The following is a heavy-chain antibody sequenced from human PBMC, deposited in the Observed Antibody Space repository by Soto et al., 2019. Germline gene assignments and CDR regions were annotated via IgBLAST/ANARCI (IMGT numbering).Heavy chain of an antibody. CDR2: IYHSGST. D-gene: IGHD1-26*01. Sequence: QVQLQESGPGLVKPSGTLSLTCAVSGGSISSSNWWRWVRQPPGKGLEWIGEIYHSGSTNYNPSLRSRLTIAVDKSKIQFSLKLSSVTAADTAVYYCARVSGSYYYGMDVWGQGTTVTVSS. J-gene: IGHJ6*02. CDR1: GGSISSSNW. V-gene: IGHV4-4*02. CDR3: ARVSGSYYYGMDV.